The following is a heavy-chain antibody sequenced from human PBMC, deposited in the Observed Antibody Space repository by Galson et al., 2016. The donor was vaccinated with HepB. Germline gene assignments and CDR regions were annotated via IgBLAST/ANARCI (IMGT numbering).Heavy chain of an antibody. CDR2: IWHDGTNE. Sequence: SLRLSCAASGFSFSGHGMHWLRQAPGKGLEWVAAIWHDGTNENYAASVKGRFSIPRDNSKNTLYLQMDSLRVEDMGVYYCAGVRSSSWFDYWGQGTLVTVSS. J-gene: IGHJ4*02. CDR1: GFSFSGHG. V-gene: IGHV3-33*01. CDR3: AGVRSSSWFDY. D-gene: IGHD2-2*01.